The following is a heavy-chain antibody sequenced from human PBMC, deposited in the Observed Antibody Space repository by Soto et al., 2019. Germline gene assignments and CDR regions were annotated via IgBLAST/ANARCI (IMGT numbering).Heavy chain of an antibody. CDR2: INPNSGGT. CDR3: ARALMYSSGWAFDY. D-gene: IGHD6-19*01. J-gene: IGHJ4*02. V-gene: IGHV1-2*04. Sequence: EASVKVSCKASGYTFTGYYMHWVRQAPGQGLEWMGWINPNSGGTNYAQKFQGWVTMTRDTSISTAYMELSRLRSDDTAVYYCARALMYSSGWAFDYWGQGTLVTVSS. CDR1: GYTFTGYY.